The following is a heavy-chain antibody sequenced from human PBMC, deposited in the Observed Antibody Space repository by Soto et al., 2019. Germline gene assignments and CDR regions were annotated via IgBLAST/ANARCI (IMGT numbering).Heavy chain of an antibody. J-gene: IGHJ6*02. CDR3: ARGANYYYYYYGMDV. V-gene: IGHV3-53*01. D-gene: IGHD7-27*01. CDR2: IYSGGST. Sequence: GGSLRLSCAASGFTVSSNYMSWVRQAPGKGLEWVSVIYSGGSTYYADSVKGRFTISRDNSKNTLYLQMNSLRAEDTAVYYCARGANYYYYYYGMDVWGQGTTVTVSS. CDR1: GFTVSSNY.